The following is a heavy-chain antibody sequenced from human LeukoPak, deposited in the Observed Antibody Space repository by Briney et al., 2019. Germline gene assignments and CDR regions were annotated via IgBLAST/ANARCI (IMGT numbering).Heavy chain of an antibody. J-gene: IGHJ4*02. D-gene: IGHD3-16*01. V-gene: IGHV1-46*01. Sequence: GASVKVSCKASGYTFTSYYMHWVRQAPGQGLEWMGIINPSGGSTSYAQKFQGRVTMTRDTSTSTVYMELSSLRSEDTAVYYCATSLQGDYFDYWGQGTLVTVSS. CDR1: GYTFTSYY. CDR3: ATSLQGDYFDY. CDR2: INPSGGST.